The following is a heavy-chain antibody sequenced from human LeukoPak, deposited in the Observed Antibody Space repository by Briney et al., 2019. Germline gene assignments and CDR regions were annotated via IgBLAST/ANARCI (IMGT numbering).Heavy chain of an antibody. CDR3: AKDRGYYYDSSGYYEGGDYFDY. J-gene: IGHJ4*02. CDR1: GFTFSSYA. D-gene: IGHD3-22*01. Sequence: PGGSLRLSCAASGFTFSSYAMSWVRQAPGKGLEWVSAISGSGGSTYYADSVEGRFTISRDNSKNTLYLQMNSLRAEDTAVYYCAKDRGYYYDSSGYYEGGDYFDYWGQGTLVTVSS. V-gene: IGHV3-23*01. CDR2: ISGSGGST.